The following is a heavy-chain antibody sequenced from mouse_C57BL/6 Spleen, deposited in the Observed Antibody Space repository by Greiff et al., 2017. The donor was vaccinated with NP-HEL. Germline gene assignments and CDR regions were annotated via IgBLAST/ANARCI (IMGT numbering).Heavy chain of an antibody. V-gene: IGHV1-64*01. CDR2: IHPNSGST. CDR1: GYTFTSYW. J-gene: IGHJ4*01. D-gene: IGHD1-1*01. CDR3: AREGYGSFYAMDY. Sequence: QLQQPGAELVKPGASVKLSCKASGYTFTSYWMHWVKQRPGQGLEWIGMIHPNSGSTNYNEKFKSKATLTVDKSSSTAYMQLSSLTSEDSAVYYCAREGYGSFYAMDYWGQGTSVTVSS.